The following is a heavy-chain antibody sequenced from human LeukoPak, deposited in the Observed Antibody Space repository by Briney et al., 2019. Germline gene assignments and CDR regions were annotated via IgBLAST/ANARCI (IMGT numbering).Heavy chain of an antibody. CDR1: GVSIRSYF. CDR2: IYSGNT. Sequence: SGPTLVKPSETLSLTCTVSGVSIRSYFLNWIRQPPGKGLEWVGYIYSGNTNYNPSLKSRVTISVDTSKRQFSLKMSSVTAADTAVYYCARGVVRSYMDVWGKGTTVTVSS. CDR3: ARGVVRSYMDV. V-gene: IGHV4-59*01. D-gene: IGHD2-21*01. J-gene: IGHJ6*03.